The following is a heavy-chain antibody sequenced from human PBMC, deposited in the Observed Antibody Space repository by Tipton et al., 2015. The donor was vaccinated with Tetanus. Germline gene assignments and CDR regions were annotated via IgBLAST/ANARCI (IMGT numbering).Heavy chain of an antibody. Sequence: GLVKPSETLALMCTVSGGSLRGGDHYWSWIRQPPGKGLEGLGYVSSRGGSNPNYFLKGRVTLSRDTSKNQFSLRLASLTAADTAVYFCARANFESFKKGPVDSWGQG. J-gene: IGHJ4*02. D-gene: IGHD2-8*01. CDR1: GGSLRGGDHY. CDR2: VSSRGGS. CDR3: ARANFESFKKGPVDS. V-gene: IGHV4-61*08.